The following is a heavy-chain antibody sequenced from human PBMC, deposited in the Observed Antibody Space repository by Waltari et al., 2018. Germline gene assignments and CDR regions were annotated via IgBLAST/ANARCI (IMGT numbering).Heavy chain of an antibody. V-gene: IGHV4-39*01. CDR2: NYYSGRT. CDR3: AHLVDTALGYVDY. D-gene: IGHD5-18*01. Sequence: QLQLQESGPGLVTPSATLSLTCTVPGGSISSSTYYWGWIRPPPGKGLGGIGRNYYSGRTYDKPVLKIRVTIAVETSKNQFSLKLRCGTAADAAVYDCAHLVDTALGYVDYWGQGTLVTVSS. CDR1: GGSISSSTYY. J-gene: IGHJ4*02.